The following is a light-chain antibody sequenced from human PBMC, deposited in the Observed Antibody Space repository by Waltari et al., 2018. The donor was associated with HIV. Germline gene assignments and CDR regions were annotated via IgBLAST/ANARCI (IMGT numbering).Light chain of an antibody. CDR1: QSVGRY. J-gene: IGKJ4*01. CDR3: HQRSKWPLT. Sequence: EIVLTQSPATLSLSPGERATLSCRASQSVGRYLAWYQQKPGQAPRLLMSDSSTRATGIPARFSASGSGTDFTLTISSLEPEDFAVYYCHQRSKWPLTFGGGTKLEIK. V-gene: IGKV3-11*01. CDR2: DSS.